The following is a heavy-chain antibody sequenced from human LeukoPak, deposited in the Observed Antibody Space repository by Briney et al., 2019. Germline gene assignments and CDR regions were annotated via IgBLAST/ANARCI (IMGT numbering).Heavy chain of an antibody. D-gene: IGHD3-10*01. CDR3: ARGTMASDF. V-gene: IGHV3-11*01. Sequence: GGSLRLSCAASGFTFSDYYMTWIRQTPGKGLEWVSYISISGTTTFYVDSVKGRFTISRNNTKNSLYLQMNSLRAEDTAMYYCARGTMASDFWGQGTLVTVSS. J-gene: IGHJ4*02. CDR2: ISISGTTT. CDR1: GFTFSDYY.